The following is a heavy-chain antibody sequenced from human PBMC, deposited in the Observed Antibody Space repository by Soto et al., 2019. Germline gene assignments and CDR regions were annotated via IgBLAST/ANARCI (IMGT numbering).Heavy chain of an antibody. Sequence: ASVKVSCKASGYTFTGYYMHWVRQAPGQGLEWMGWINPNSGDTNYAQKFQGRVTMTRDTSISTAYMELSRLRSDDTAVYYCIMAGYCSGGSCPDLSWGQGTLVTVSS. V-gene: IGHV1-2*02. CDR2: INPNSGDT. J-gene: IGHJ4*02. CDR3: IMAGYCSGGSCPDLS. D-gene: IGHD2-15*01. CDR1: GYTFTGYY.